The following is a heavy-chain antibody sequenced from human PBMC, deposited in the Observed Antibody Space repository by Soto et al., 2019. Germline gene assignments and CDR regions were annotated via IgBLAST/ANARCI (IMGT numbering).Heavy chain of an antibody. D-gene: IGHD3-22*01. CDR2: IIPIFGTA. CDR3: ARVREDSSGYYYGGDYFDY. V-gene: IGHV1-69*13. Sequence: ASVKVSCKASGGTFSSYAISWVRQAPGQGLEWMGGIIPIFGTANYAQKFQGRVTITADESTSTAYMELSSLRSEDTAVYYCARVREDSSGYYYGGDYFDYWGQGTLVTVSS. J-gene: IGHJ4*02. CDR1: GGTFSSYA.